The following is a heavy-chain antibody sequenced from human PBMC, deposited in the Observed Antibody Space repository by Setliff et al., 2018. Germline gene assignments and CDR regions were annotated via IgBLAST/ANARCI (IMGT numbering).Heavy chain of an antibody. V-gene: IGHV4-59*11. CDR2: IYYSGST. CDR1: GGSISSHY. J-gene: IGHJ6*03. CDR3: ARLEAVRRFWSGYYYDYYYYYMDV. D-gene: IGHD3-3*01. Sequence: SETLSLTCTVSGGSISSHYWSWIRQPPGKGLEWIGYIYYSGSTNYNPSLKSRVTISVDTSKNQFSLKLSSVTAADTAAYYCARLEAVRRFWSGYYYDYYYYYMDVWGKGTTVTGLL.